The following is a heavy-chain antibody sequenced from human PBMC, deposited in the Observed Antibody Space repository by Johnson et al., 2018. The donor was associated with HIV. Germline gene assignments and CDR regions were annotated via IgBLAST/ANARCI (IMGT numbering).Heavy chain of an antibody. Sequence: VQLVESGGGLKQPGGSLRLSCAASGFTFSSYDMHWVRQATGKGLEWVSTIGTAGDTYYPGSVKGRFTVSRDNAKKSLYLQMNTLRVEDTAVYYCARESSPWGGDYVGYGLDIWGQGTMVTVSS. CDR2: IGTAGDT. J-gene: IGHJ3*02. CDR1: GFTFSSYD. CDR3: ARESSPWGGDYVGYGLDI. V-gene: IGHV3-13*01. D-gene: IGHD5-18*01.